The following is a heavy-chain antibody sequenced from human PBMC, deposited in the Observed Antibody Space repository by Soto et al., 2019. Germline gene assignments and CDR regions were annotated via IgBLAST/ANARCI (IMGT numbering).Heavy chain of an antibody. CDR2: INHSGST. J-gene: IGHJ4*02. CDR3: ARDKITGLFDY. CDR1: GGSFSGYY. V-gene: IGHV4-34*01. D-gene: IGHD2-8*02. Sequence: SETLSLTCAVYGGSFSGYYWSWIRQPPGKGLEWIGEINHSGSTNYNPSLKSRVTISAGTSKNQFSLKLTSVTAADTAVYYCARDKITGLFDYWGQGTLVTVSS.